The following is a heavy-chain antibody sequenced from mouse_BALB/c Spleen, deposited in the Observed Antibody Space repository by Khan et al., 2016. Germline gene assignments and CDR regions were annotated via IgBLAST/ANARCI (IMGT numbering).Heavy chain of an antibody. CDR3: VKQNLRWYFEG. Sequence: EVQLVESGGGLVQPKGSLKLSCAASGFTFNTYAMDWVRQAPGKGLEWVARIRTKSNNLSTYYADSVKDRFTISRDDSQSMLYLQMNSLKTEDTAVYYCVKQNLRWYFEGWGAGTTVTVSS. V-gene: IGHV10-1*02. D-gene: IGHD1-1*01. CDR1: GFTFNTYA. CDR2: IRTKSNNLST. J-gene: IGHJ1*01.